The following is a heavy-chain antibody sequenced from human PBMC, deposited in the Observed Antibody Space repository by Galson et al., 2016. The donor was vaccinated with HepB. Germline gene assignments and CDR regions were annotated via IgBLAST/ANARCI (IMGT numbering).Heavy chain of an antibody. V-gene: IGHV3-11*01. Sequence: SLRLSCAASAFTFSDYYMAWIRQAPGKGPEWVSGISETGSDSYYADSVRGRFTISRDNSKNMVYLQLNSLRAEDTALYYCASPPTYWGRGTLVTVSS. CDR3: ASPPTY. J-gene: IGHJ4*02. CDR2: ISETGSDS. CDR1: AFTFSDYY.